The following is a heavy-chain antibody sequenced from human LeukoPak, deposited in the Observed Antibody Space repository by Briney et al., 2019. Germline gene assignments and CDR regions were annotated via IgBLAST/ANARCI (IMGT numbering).Heavy chain of an antibody. V-gene: IGHV3-15*01. CDR3: TTSLYWYDSSGYLRLLNY. J-gene: IGHJ4*02. Sequence: PGGSLRLSCAASGFTFSSYAMHWVRQAPGKGLEWVGRIKSKTDGGTTDYAAPVKGRFTISRDDSKNTLYLQMNSLKTEDTAVYYCTTSLYWYDSSGYLRLLNYWGQGTLVTVSS. D-gene: IGHD3-22*01. CDR1: GFTFSSYA. CDR2: IKSKTDGGTT.